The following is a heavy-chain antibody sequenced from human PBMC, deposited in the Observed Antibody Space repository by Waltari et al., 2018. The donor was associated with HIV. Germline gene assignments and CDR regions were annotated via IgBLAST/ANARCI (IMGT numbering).Heavy chain of an antibody. J-gene: IGHJ3*02. CDR2: ISANNGKQ. Sequence: QVQLVQSGAEVKKPGACVKVSCKASGYTFTRYGISWVRSAPGQRLEGMGWISANNGKQNKEKKPQGKATLTKRQSRSKAKMRLGALSSDDPPVYYGGRAQNYNRIRPPPGAFDIWGQGTMVTVSS. CDR3: GRAQNYNRIRPPPGAFDI. V-gene: IGHV1-18*01. CDR1: GYTFTRYG. D-gene: IGHD3-9*01.